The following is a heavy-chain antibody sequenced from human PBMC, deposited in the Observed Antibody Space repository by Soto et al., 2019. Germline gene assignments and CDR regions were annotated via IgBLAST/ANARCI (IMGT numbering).Heavy chain of an antibody. CDR3: ARLMMDRSWYFDWFDP. D-gene: IGHD6-13*01. CDR2: VNYAGTT. CDR1: GGSISTASYY. V-gene: IGHV4-39*01. Sequence: QLQLQELGPGLVKPSETLSLTCNVSGGSISTASYYWGWIRQAPGKGLEWIASVNYAGTTYYSPSLKSRIAISFDTPKNQFSLKVNSVTAADTGLYFCARLMMDRSWYFDWFDPWGQGTLVTVSS. J-gene: IGHJ5*02.